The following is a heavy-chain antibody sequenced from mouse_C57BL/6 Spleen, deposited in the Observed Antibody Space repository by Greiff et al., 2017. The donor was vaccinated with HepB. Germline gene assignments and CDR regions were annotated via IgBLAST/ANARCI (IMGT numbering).Heavy chain of an antibody. V-gene: IGHV5-4*01. Sequence: EVHLVESGGGLVKPGGSLKLSCAASGFTFSSYAMSWVRQTPEKRLEWVATISDGGSYTYYPDNVKGRFTIARDNAKNNLYLQMSHLKSEDTAMYYCARDEGYDDWAYWGQGTLVTVSA. CDR3: ARDEGYDDWAY. CDR1: GFTFSSYA. CDR2: ISDGGSYT. J-gene: IGHJ3*01. D-gene: IGHD2-3*01.